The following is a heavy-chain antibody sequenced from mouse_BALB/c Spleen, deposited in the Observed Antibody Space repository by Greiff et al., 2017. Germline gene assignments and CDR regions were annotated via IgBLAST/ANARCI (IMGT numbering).Heavy chain of an antibody. D-gene: IGHD3-2*01. Sequence: DVMLVESGGGLVQPGGSLKLSCAASGFTFSSYTMSWVRQTPEKRLEWVAYISNGGGSTYYPDTVKGRFTISRDNAKNTLYLQMSSLKSEDTAMYYCARRQLGDGAMDYWGQGTSVTVSS. CDR1: GFTFSSYT. V-gene: IGHV5-12-2*01. J-gene: IGHJ4*01. CDR2: ISNGGGST. CDR3: ARRQLGDGAMDY.